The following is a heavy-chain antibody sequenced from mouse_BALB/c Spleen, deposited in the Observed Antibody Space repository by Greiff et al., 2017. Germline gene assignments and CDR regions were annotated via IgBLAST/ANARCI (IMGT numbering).Heavy chain of an antibody. CDR2: ISSGSSTI. Sequence: EVKLMESGGGLVQPGGSRKLSCAASGFTFSSFGMHWVRQAPEKGLEWVAYISSGSSTIYYADTVKGRYTISRDNPKNTLFLQMTSLRSEDTAMYYCARGDYGHFDDWGQGTTLTVSS. CDR1: GFTFSSFG. D-gene: IGHD1-2*01. CDR3: ARGDYGHFDD. J-gene: IGHJ2*01. V-gene: IGHV5-17*02.